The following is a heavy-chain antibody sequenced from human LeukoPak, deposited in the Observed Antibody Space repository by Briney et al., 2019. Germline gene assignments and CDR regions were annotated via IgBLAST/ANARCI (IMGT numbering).Heavy chain of an antibody. V-gene: IGHV1-69*13. J-gene: IGHJ5*02. CDR3: ARGCSSTTCENWFDP. CDR1: GGTFSSYA. CDR2: IIPIFGSA. D-gene: IGHD2-2*01. Sequence: GASVKVSCKASGGTFSSYAISWVRQAPGQGLEWVGGIIPIFGSANYAQKSQGRVKINADESTSTAYMKLSSLSSEDTAVYYCARGCSSTTCENWFDPWGQGTLVTVSS.